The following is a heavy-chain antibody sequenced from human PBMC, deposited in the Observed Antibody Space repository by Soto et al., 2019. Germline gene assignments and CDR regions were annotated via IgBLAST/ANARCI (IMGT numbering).Heavy chain of an antibody. D-gene: IGHD2-21*01. J-gene: IGHJ6*02. CDR2: INSDGTIS. CDR3: ARLSGDHSAFFSYGMDA. CDR1: GFTFSSYG. Sequence: GGSLRLSCAASGFTFSSYGMHWVRQAPGKGPEWLSGINSDGTISSYADSVKGRFTISRDNARNTLSLQMNSLRADDTAVYYCARLSGDHSAFFSYGMDAWGQGTTVTVSS. V-gene: IGHV3-74*01.